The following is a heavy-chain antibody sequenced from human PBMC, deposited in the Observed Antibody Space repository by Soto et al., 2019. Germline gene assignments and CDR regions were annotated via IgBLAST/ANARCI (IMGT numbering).Heavy chain of an antibody. CDR2: INHSGRT. D-gene: IGHD3-22*01. CDR3: ARGSYYYDNSGYFH. V-gene: IGHV4-34*01. CDR1: GGSFSGFF. Sequence: NPSETLSLTCAVHGGSFSGFFWTWTRQSPGRGLEWIGEINHSGRTNHNPSLKSRVTISVDTSKKQFSLNLRSVTAADTAVYYCARGSYYYDNSGYFHWGQGTLVTVSS. J-gene: IGHJ4*02.